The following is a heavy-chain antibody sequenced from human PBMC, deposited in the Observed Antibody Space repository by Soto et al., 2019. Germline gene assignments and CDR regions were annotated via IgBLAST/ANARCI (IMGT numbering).Heavy chain of an antibody. CDR3: ARSIRGPRRFNVRYV. D-gene: IGHD1-20*01. CDR2: IERDDDDK. V-gene: IGHV2-70*13. CDR1: GFSPSSLGMC. J-gene: IGHJ6*02. Sequence: VEHTEKLTRTCSLPGFSPSSLGMCVIWIRKPPGKALEWLALIERDDDDKYYSTSLKTRLTISKDTRKNQVVMTMADIYPPDTGTYYCARSIRGPRRFNVRYVWGQGT.